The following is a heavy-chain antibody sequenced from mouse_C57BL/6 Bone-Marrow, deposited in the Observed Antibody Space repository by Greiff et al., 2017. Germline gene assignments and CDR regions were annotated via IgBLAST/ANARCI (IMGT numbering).Heavy chain of an antibody. J-gene: IGHJ2*01. D-gene: IGHD2-5*01. CDR3: ARKGSNYAYFDY. V-gene: IGHV1-53*01. Sequence: VKLLQPGTELVKPGASVKLSCKASGYTFTSYWMHWVKQRPGQGLEWIGNINPSNGGTNYNEKFKSKATLTVDKSSSTAYMQLSSLTSEDSAVYYCARKGSNYAYFDYWGQGTTLTVSS. CDR2: INPSNGGT. CDR1: GYTFTSYW.